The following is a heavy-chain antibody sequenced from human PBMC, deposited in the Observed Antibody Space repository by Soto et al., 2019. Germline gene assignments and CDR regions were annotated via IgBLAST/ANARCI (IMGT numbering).Heavy chain of an antibody. J-gene: IGHJ5*02. D-gene: IGHD3-3*01. CDR2: INHSGST. Sequence: SETLSLTCAVYGGSFSGYYWSWIRQPPGKGLEWIGEINHSGSTNYNPSLKSRVTISVDTSKNQFSLKLSSVTAADTAVYYCARRHYDFWSGYYSVYNWFDPWGQGTLVTVSS. V-gene: IGHV4-34*01. CDR1: GGSFSGYY. CDR3: ARRHYDFWSGYYSVYNWFDP.